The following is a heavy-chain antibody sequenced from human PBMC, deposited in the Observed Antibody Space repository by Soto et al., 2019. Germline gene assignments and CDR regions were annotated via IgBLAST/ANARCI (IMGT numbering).Heavy chain of an antibody. V-gene: IGHV3-30*18. Sequence: LRLSCAASGFTFSSYGMHWVRQAPGKGLEWVAVISYDGSNKYYADSVKGRFTISRDNSKNTLYLQMNSLRAEDTAVYYCAKEVYSASYTDDYWGQGTLVTVSS. CDR3: AKEVYSASYTDDY. CDR2: ISYDGSNK. CDR1: GFTFSSYG. J-gene: IGHJ4*02. D-gene: IGHD1-20*01.